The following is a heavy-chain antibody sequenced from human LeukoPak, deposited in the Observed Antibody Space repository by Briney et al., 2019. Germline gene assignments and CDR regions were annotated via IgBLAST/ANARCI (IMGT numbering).Heavy chain of an antibody. J-gene: IGHJ6*03. CDR2: ISAYNGNT. CDR1: GYTFTSYG. D-gene: IGHD3-10*01. V-gene: IGHV1-18*01. Sequence: ASVKVSCKASGYTFTSYGISWVRQAPGQGLEWIGWISAYNGNTNYAQKLQGRVTMTKDTSTSKAYMELRSLRADDTAVYYCARGVHYYGSGSYYNNYYYYMDVWGKGTTVTVSS. CDR3: ARGVHYYGSGSYYNNYYYYMDV.